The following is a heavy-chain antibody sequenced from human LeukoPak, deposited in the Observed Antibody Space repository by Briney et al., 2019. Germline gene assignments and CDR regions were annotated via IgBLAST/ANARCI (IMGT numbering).Heavy chain of an antibody. CDR1: GGTFSSYA. D-gene: IGHD4-23*01. CDR2: IIPIFGTA. Sequence: GASVKVSGKASGGTFSSYAISWVRQAPGQGLEWMGGIIPIFGTANYAQKFQGRVTITADESTSTAYMELSSLRSEDTAVYYCARGPSTVVKRGYYYYMDVWGKGTTVTISS. V-gene: IGHV1-69*13. J-gene: IGHJ6*03. CDR3: ARGPSTVVKRGYYYYMDV.